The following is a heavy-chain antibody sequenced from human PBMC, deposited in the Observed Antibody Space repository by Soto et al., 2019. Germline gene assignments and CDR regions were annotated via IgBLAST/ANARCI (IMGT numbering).Heavy chain of an antibody. CDR2: ISSSGSTI. Sequence: GGSLRLSCAASGFTFSSYEMNWVRQAPGKGLEWVSYISSSGSTIYYADSVKGRFTISRDNAKNSLYLQMNSLRAEDTAVYYCARDLRDSSSGTYYYGMDVWGQGTTVTVS. D-gene: IGHD6-6*01. CDR3: ARDLRDSSSGTYYYGMDV. CDR1: GFTFSSYE. J-gene: IGHJ6*02. V-gene: IGHV3-48*03.